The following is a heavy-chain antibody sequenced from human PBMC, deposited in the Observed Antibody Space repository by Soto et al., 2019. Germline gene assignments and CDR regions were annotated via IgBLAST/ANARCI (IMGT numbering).Heavy chain of an antibody. CDR2: IFPIFGTA. J-gene: IGHJ5*02. D-gene: IGHD3-3*01. Sequence: QVQLVQSGAEVKKPGSSVKVSCKASGGTFSSYAISWVRQAPGQGLEWMGGIFPIFGTANYAQKGQGRVTIKEDESTSTAYVELRSLRSEDTAVYYCARLRDDFAPNWFDPWGQGTLVTVSS. V-gene: IGHV1-69*01. CDR1: GGTFSSYA. CDR3: ARLRDDFAPNWFDP.